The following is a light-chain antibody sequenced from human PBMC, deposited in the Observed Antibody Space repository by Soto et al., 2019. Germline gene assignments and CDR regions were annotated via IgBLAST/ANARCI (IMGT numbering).Light chain of an antibody. CDR2: DAS. J-gene: IGKJ1*01. Sequence: TQSPSTLSGSVGDRVTITCRASQTISSTSLAWYQQRPGQAPRLLIFDASTRVTGIPDRFSGSGSGTDFTLTISRLEPEDFAVYFCQLYAISPKTFGQGTKVDIK. CDR3: QLYAISPKT. V-gene: IGKV3-20*01. CDR1: QTISSTS.